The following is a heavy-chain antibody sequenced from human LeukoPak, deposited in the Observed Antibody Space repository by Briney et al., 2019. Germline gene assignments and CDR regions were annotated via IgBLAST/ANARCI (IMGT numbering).Heavy chain of an antibody. CDR3: ARDRETTVTTRFYYYYYGMDV. J-gene: IGHJ6*02. CDR2: ISSSSSYI. Sequence: PGGSLRLSCAASGFTFSSYSMNWVRQAPGKGLEWVSSISSSSSYIYYADSVKGRFTISRDNAKNSLYLQMNSLRAEDTAVYYCARDRETTVTTRFYYYYYGMDVWGQGTTVTVS. D-gene: IGHD4-17*01. CDR1: GFTFSSYS. V-gene: IGHV3-21*01.